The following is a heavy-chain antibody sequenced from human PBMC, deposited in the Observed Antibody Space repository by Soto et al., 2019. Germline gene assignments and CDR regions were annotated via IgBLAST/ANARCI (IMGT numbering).Heavy chain of an antibody. CDR2: IYYSGST. J-gene: IGHJ6*02. CDR3: ARDPTDSEPSYYYYGMDV. CDR1: GGSISSGDYY. Sequence: SETLSLTCTVSGGSISSGDYYWSWIRQPPGKGLEWIGYIYYSGSTYYNPSLKSRVTISVDTSKNQFSLKLSSVTAADTAVYYRARDPTDSEPSYYYYGMDVWGQGTTVTVSS. D-gene: IGHD4-4*01. V-gene: IGHV4-30-4*01.